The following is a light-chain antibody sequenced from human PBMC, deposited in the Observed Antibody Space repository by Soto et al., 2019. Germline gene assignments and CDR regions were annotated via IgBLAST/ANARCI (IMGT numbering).Light chain of an antibody. Sequence: IHMTQSPSTLPASVGDRVTITCRASQSISNWLAWYQQKPGKAPNLLIYASSSLQSGVPSRFSGSGSGTDFTLTISSLHLEDFATYYCQQSYTTPLTFGGGTKVDIK. CDR2: ASS. CDR3: QQSYTTPLT. V-gene: IGKV1-39*01. CDR1: QSISNW. J-gene: IGKJ4*01.